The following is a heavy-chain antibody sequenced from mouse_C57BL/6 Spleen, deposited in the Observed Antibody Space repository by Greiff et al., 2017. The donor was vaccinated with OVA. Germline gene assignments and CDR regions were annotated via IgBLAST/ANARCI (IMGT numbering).Heavy chain of an antibody. CDR1: GYAFSSSW. V-gene: IGHV1-82*01. Sequence: VQLQQSGPELVKPGASVKISCKASGYAFSSSWMNWVKQRPGKGLEWIGRIYPGDGDTNYNGKFKGKATLTADKSSSTAYMQLSSLTSEDSAVYFCARSYGSSVDVWGTGTTVTVSS. CDR2: IYPGDGDT. J-gene: IGHJ1*03. CDR3: ARSYGSSVDV. D-gene: IGHD1-1*01.